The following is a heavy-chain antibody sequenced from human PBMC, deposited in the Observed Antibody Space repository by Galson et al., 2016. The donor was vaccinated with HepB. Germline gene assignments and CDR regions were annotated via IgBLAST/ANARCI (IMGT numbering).Heavy chain of an antibody. J-gene: IGHJ4*02. V-gene: IGHV3-30-3*01. Sequence: SLRLSCAASGFTFSSYAMHWVRQAPGKGLEWVAVISYDGSNKYYADSVKGRFTISRDNSKNTLYLQMNSLRTEETAVYCCARTLYDYGLESYRYPQDYWGQGTLVTVSS. CDR2: ISYDGSNK. CDR3: ARTLYDYGLESYRYPQDY. CDR1: GFTFSSYA. D-gene: IGHD3-16*02.